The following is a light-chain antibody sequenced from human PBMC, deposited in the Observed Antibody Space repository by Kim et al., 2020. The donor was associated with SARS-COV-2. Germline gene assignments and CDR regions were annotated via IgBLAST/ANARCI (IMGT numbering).Light chain of an antibody. Sequence: SSELTQDPVVSVALGQTVRITCQGDSLRTYYASWYQQKPGQAPVLVIHNNNNRPSGFPDRFSAFTSGDTTSLTITGAQADDEADYYCCSRDSSGNRLVFGGGTKLTVL. J-gene: IGLJ3*02. CDR1: SLRTYY. V-gene: IGLV3-19*01. CDR2: NNN. CDR3: CSRDSSGNRLV.